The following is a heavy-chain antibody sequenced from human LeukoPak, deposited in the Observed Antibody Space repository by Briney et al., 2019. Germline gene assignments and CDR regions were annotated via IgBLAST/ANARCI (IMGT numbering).Heavy chain of an antibody. J-gene: IGHJ6*03. CDR2: MNPNSGNT. Sequence: ASVKVSCKASGYTFTSYDINWVRQATGQGLEWMGWMNPNSGNTGYAQKFQGRVTITRNTSISTAYMELSSLRSEDTAVYYCARARSSSEYQLLYYYYYMYVWGKGTTVTVSS. CDR3: ARARSSSEYQLLYYYYYMYV. D-gene: IGHD2-2*01. V-gene: IGHV1-8*03. CDR1: GYTFTSYD.